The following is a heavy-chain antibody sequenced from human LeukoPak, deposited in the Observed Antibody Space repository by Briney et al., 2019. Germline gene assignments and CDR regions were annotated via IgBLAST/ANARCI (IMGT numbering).Heavy chain of an antibody. V-gene: IGHV5-51*01. CDR2: IYPGDSDT. D-gene: IGHD3-22*01. CDR3: AIYYYDSSGYYPFDY. CDR1: GYSFTSYW. J-gene: IGHJ4*02. Sequence: GESLKISCKGSGYSFTSYWIGWVRQMPGKGLEWMGIIYPGDSDTRYSPSFQGQVTISADKSISTAYLQWSSLKALDTAMYYCAIYYYDSSGYYPFDYWGQGTLVTVSS.